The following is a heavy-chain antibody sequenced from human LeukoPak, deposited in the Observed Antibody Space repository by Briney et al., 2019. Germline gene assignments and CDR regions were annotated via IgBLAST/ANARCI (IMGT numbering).Heavy chain of an antibody. Sequence: GGSLRLSCAASGFTFRSYAMSWVRQAPGKGLEWVSSISGSSGNTYYADSVKGRFTISRDNSKNTLYLQMNSLRAEDTAVYYCAKGGPFGVLTPYYFDYWGQGTLVTVSS. D-gene: IGHD3-3*01. J-gene: IGHJ4*02. CDR2: ISGSSGNT. V-gene: IGHV3-23*01. CDR1: GFTFRSYA. CDR3: AKGGPFGVLTPYYFDY.